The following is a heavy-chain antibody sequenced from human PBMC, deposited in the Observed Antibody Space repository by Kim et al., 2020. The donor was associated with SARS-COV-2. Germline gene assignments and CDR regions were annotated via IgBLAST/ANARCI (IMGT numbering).Heavy chain of an antibody. D-gene: IGHD3-3*01. Sequence: GGSLRLSCAASGFTFSSYSMNWVRQAPGKGLEWVSYISSSSSTIYYADSVKGRFTISRDNAKNSLYLQMNSLRDEDTAVYYCARFKTLIFGVVIIPYSRYYYGMDVWGQGTTVTVSS. V-gene: IGHV3-48*02. CDR2: ISSSSSTI. CDR3: ARFKTLIFGVVIIPYSRYYYGMDV. CDR1: GFTFSSYS. J-gene: IGHJ6*02.